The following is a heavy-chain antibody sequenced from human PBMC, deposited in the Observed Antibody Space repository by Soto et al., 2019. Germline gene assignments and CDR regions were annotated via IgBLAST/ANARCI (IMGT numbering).Heavy chain of an antibody. Sequence: QITLKESGPTLVKPTQTLTLTCTFSGFSLTTRGVGVGWIRQPPGKARECLALIYWDDDKRYSPSLQSRLSFTKDTSKNQVVLTMTNVDPVDTATYYCAHTPNYYQYDWFDPWGQGTLVSVSS. CDR1: GFSLTTRGVG. V-gene: IGHV2-5*02. CDR3: AHTPNYYQYDWFDP. J-gene: IGHJ5*02. D-gene: IGHD3-16*01. CDR2: IYWDDDK.